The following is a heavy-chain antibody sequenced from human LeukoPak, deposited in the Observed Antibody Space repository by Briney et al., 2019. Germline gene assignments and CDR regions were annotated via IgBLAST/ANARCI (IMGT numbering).Heavy chain of an antibody. Sequence: GGSLRLSCAASGFTFSNYGMSWVRQAPGKGLECVSAISGGGGITYYADSVMGRFTISRDNSKNTLYLQMNSLKAEDTAVYYCSKMGGFLDYWGQGTLVTVSS. J-gene: IGHJ4*02. CDR1: GFTFSNYG. CDR2: ISGGGGIT. V-gene: IGHV3-23*01. D-gene: IGHD3-10*01. CDR3: SKMGGFLDY.